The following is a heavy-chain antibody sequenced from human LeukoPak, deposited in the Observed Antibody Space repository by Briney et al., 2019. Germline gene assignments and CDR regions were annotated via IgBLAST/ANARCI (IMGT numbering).Heavy chain of an antibody. CDR3: ASVSSSSH. D-gene: IGHD6-6*01. V-gene: IGHV4-59*12. CDR2: IYYSGST. J-gene: IGHJ4*02. CDR1: GGSISSYY. Sequence: PSETLSLTCTVSGGSISSYYWSWIRQPPGKGLEWIGSIYYSGSTYYNPSLKSRVTISVDTSKNQSSLKLSSVTAADTAVYYCASVSSSSHWGQGTLVTVSS.